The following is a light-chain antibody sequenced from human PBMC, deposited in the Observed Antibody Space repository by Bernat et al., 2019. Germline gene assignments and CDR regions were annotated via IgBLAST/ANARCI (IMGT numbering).Light chain of an antibody. CDR1: SSDVGGYNY. CDR2: DVS. CDR3: GSYAGSYPYV. J-gene: IGLJ1*01. Sequence: QSALTQPRSVSGSPGQSVTISCTGTSSDVGGYNYVSWYQQHPGKAPKLMIYDVSKRPSGVPDRFSGSTSGNTASLTISGLQAEDEADYYGGSYAGSYPYVFGTGTKVTVL. V-gene: IGLV2-11*01.